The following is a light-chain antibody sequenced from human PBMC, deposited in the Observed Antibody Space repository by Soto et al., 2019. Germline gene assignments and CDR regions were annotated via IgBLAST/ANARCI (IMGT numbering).Light chain of an antibody. CDR3: QSYDSSLSGV. J-gene: IGLJ1*01. CDR2: GNS. Sequence: QSVLTQPPSVSGAPGQRVTISCTGSSSNIGAGYDVHWYQQFPGTAPKLLIYGNSNRPSGVPDRFSGSKSGTSASLAIIGLQAGDEADYYCQSYDSSLSGVFGSGTKLTVL. CDR1: SSNIGAGYD. V-gene: IGLV1-40*01.